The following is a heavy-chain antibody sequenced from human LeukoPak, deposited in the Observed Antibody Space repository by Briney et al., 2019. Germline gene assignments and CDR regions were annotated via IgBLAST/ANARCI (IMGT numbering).Heavy chain of an antibody. J-gene: IGHJ4*02. CDR1: GFTFSKAW. CDR2: IDPSGTAL. Sequence: GGSLRLSFAASGFTFSKAWMSLVRQAPGKGLEWVSYIDPSGTALYYADSVKGRFTVSRDNGKNSLSLQLRSLRAEDTALYYCARAAYNWNWGQGTLVTVSS. D-gene: IGHD1-20*01. CDR3: ARAAYNWN. V-gene: IGHV3-11*01.